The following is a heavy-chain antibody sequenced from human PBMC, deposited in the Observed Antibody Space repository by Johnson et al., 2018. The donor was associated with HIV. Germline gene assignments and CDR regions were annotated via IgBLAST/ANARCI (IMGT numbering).Heavy chain of an antibody. CDR3: AKDFVAFWGRPADAFDI. J-gene: IGHJ3*02. CDR1: GFTFSSYA. D-gene: IGHD3-16*01. Sequence: QVQLVESGGGVVQPGRSLRLSCAASGFTFSSYAMHWVRQAPGKGLEWVAVISYDGGNKYYADSVKGRFTISRDNSKNTLYLQMNSLRAEDTAVYYCAKDFVAFWGRPADAFDIWGQGTMVTVSS. V-gene: IGHV3-30*04. CDR2: ISYDGGNK.